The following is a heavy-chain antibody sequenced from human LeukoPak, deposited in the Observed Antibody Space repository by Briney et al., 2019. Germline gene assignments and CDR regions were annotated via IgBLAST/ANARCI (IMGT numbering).Heavy chain of an antibody. CDR3: ANSRGYGSGNL. Sequence: GGSLRLSCLTSGFTFSTNAMSWVRQAPGKGLEWISGISGSGASTYYADSVKGRFTISRDNSKNIVYLRMNSLRAEDTAVYFCANSRGYGSGNLWGQGTLVTVSS. CDR2: ISGSGAST. D-gene: IGHD3-10*01. J-gene: IGHJ4*02. V-gene: IGHV3-23*01. CDR1: GFTFSTNA.